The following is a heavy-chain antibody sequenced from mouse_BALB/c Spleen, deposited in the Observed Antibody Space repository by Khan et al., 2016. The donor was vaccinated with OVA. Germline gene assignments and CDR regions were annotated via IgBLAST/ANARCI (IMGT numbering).Heavy chain of an antibody. D-gene: IGHD2-4*01. CDR2: IWSAGST. J-gene: IGHJ3*01. Sequence: QVQLKQSGPGLVQSSQSLSITCTVSGFSLTNYSVHWIRQSPGKGLEWLGVIWSAGSTDYNAAFISRLPISKDNSRSQVFFKMNSLQPNDTAIYYCARRGYDYGRGALFAYWGQGTLVTVSA. CDR3: ARRGYDYGRGALFAY. CDR1: GFSLTNYS. V-gene: IGHV2-2*02.